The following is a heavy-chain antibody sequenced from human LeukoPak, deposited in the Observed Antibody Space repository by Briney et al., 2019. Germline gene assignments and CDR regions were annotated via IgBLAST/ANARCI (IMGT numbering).Heavy chain of an antibody. J-gene: IGHJ4*02. D-gene: IGHD2/OR15-2a*01. CDR3: ARSAFPADY. CDR1: GFTFSTYW. Sequence: GGSLRLSCTASGFTFSTYWVTWVRQAPGKGLEWVANIKHDAREKYYVDSVMGRFTISRDNAKNSVYLQMNSLRAEDTALYYCARSAFPADYWGQGILVTVSS. CDR2: IKHDAREK. V-gene: IGHV3-7*01.